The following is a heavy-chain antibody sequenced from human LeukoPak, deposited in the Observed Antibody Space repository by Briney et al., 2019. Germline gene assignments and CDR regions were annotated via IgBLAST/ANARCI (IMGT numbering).Heavy chain of an antibody. CDR2: IYSSGHI. CDR1: GDSVSGYY. V-gene: IGHV4-4*07. J-gene: IGHJ6*03. Sequence: SDTLSLTCTVSGDSVSGYYWNYIRQAAGKGLEWIGRIYSSGHIDYNPSLRRRVTMSLDTPKNQFSLVLTSVTAADTAVYYCARESRDYVGSGYYMDVWGKGTTVTVSS. CDR3: ARESRDYVGSGYYMDV. D-gene: IGHD3-10*01.